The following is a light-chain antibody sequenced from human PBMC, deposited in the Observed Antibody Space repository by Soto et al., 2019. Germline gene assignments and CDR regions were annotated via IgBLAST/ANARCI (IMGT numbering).Light chain of an antibody. CDR3: SSYTRTNTYV. CDR1: SSDVGGYNY. J-gene: IGLJ1*01. CDR2: DVS. V-gene: IGLV2-14*01. Sequence: QSALTQPASVSGSPGQSITISCTGTSSDVGGYNYVSWYQQYPGKAPKLMIYDVSNRPSGVSNRFSGSKSGNTASLTISGLQAEDEADYYCSSYTRTNTYVFGTGTKLTVL.